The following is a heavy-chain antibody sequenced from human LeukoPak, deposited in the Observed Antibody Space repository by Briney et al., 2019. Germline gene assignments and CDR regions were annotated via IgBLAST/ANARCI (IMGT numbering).Heavy chain of an antibody. D-gene: IGHD6-19*01. J-gene: IGHJ4*02. CDR3: ARGSHLIAVAVDY. CDR2: MNPNSGNT. V-gene: IGHV1-8*03. CDR1: GYTFTSYD. Sequence: GASVKVSCKASGYTFTSYDINWVRQATGQGLEWMGWMNPNSGNTGYAQKFQGRVTITRNTSISTAYMELSSLRSEDTAVYYCARGSHLIAVAVDYWGQGTLVTVSS.